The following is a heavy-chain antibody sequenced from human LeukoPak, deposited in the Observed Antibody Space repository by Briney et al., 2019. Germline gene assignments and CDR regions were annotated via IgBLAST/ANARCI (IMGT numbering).Heavy chain of an antibody. CDR2: ISYTGTT. D-gene: IGHD3-10*01. J-gene: IGHJ3*02. Sequence: SETLSLTCTVSGGSVSSGSYYWSWIRQSPGKRLEWIGYISYTGTTNYNPSLRSRVTIPVDMSKNQIFLKLNSVTAADTAVYHCASPSGGRYRDDALDIWGQGTMVTVSS. V-gene: IGHV4-61*01. CDR1: GGSVSSGSYY. CDR3: ASPSGGRYRDDALDI.